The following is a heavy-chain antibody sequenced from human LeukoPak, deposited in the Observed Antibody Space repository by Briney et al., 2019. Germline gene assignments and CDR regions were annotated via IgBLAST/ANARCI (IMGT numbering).Heavy chain of an antibody. CDR3: ARYCSGSSCYYQFDY. CDR1: GFTFRSDW. J-gene: IGHJ4*02. V-gene: IGHV3-74*01. D-gene: IGHD2-15*01. CDR2: INSDGSST. Sequence: GGSLRLSCAASGFTFRSDWMLWVRQAPGKGLVWVSRINSDGSSTSYADSVKGRFTISRDNAKNTLYLQMNSLRAEDTAVYYCARYCSGSSCYYQFDYWGQGTLVTVSS.